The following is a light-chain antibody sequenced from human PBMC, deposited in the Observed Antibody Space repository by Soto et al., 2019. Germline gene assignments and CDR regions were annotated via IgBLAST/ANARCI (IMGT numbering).Light chain of an antibody. V-gene: IGKV1-5*03. CDR2: KAS. J-gene: IGKJ1*01. CDR3: KHYNSDAEA. CDR1: QSIGTW. Sequence: DIQMTQSPATLSASVGDRVTITCRASQSIGTWLAWYQQKPGKAPKLLIYKASTLKSGVPSRFSGSGSGTEFTLTISSLQTDDFATYYCKHYNSDAEAFGQGTRWIS.